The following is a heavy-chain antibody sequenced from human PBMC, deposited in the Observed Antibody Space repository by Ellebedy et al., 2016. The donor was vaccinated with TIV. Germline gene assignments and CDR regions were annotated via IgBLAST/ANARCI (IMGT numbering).Heavy chain of an antibody. D-gene: IGHD6-19*01. V-gene: IGHV3-30-3*01. CDR3: ARELDKSSGWYGGAAY. Sequence: GESLKISCAASGFTFNSYAMHWVRQAPGKGLEWVAVISYDGSSKYYADSVKGRFTISRDNSMNTLYLEMNSLRAEDTALYYCARELDKSSGWYGGAAYWGQGTLVTVSS. CDR1: GFTFNSYA. CDR2: ISYDGSSK. J-gene: IGHJ4*02.